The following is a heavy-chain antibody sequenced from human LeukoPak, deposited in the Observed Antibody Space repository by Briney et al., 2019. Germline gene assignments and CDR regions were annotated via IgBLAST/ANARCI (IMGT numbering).Heavy chain of an antibody. Sequence: PSKTLSLTCTVSGGSISSYGYYWSWIPPHQGQGLEGIVYIYYSGRTYYNPSLKSRVTISVDTSKNQFSLKLSSVTAADTAVNYCAREPYYYGSGELDPWGQGTLVTVSS. CDR2: IYYSGRT. D-gene: IGHD3-10*01. V-gene: IGHV4-31*03. CDR3: AREPYYYGSGELDP. J-gene: IGHJ5*02. CDR1: GGSISSYGYY.